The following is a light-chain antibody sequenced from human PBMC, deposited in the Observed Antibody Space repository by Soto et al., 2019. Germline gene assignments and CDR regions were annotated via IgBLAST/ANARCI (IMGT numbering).Light chain of an antibody. CDR2: GAS. J-gene: IGKJ1*01. CDR1: RSVSSN. Sequence: EIVLTQSPGILSLSPGERATLSCRASRSVSSNLAWYQQKPGQAPRLLIYGASTRATGIPARFSGSGSGTEFTLTISSLQSEDFAVYYCQQYNNWPRTFGQGTKVDIK. V-gene: IGKV3-15*01. CDR3: QQYNNWPRT.